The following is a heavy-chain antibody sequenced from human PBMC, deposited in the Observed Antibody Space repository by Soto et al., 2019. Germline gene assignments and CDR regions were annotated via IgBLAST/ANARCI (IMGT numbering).Heavy chain of an antibody. D-gene: IGHD5-12*01. CDR1: GFTFSSYG. Sequence: GGSLRLSCAASGFTFSSYGMHWVRQAPGKGLEWVAVIWYDGSNKYYADSVKGRFTISRDNSKNTLYLQMNSLRAEDTAVYYCARASGGYSGYDWAIDYWGQGTLVTVSS. CDR3: ARASGGYSGYDWAIDY. CDR2: IWYDGSNK. J-gene: IGHJ4*02. V-gene: IGHV3-33*01.